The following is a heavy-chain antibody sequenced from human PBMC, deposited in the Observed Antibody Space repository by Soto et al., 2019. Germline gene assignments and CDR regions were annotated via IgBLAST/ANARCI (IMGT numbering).Heavy chain of an antibody. D-gene: IGHD4-17*01. CDR1: GGSVSSGSYY. Sequence: SETLSLTCTVSGGSVSSGSYYWSWIRQPPGKGLEWTGYIYYSGSTNYNPSLKSRVTISVDTSKNQFSLKLSSVTAADTAVYYGARRYGVYFDYWGQGTLVTVSS. J-gene: IGHJ4*02. V-gene: IGHV4-61*01. CDR2: IYYSGST. CDR3: ARRYGVYFDY.